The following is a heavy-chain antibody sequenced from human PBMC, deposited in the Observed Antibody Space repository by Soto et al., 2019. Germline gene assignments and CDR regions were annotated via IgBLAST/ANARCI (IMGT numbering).Heavy chain of an antibody. Sequence: QVQLQESGPGLVKPSETLSLTCTVSGDSVSRGDSYWSWIRQPPGKGLEWIGYICCSGSTEYNPSLRSRVIISVGTSKNQLSLKLRTVTAADTAVYFCARGMDNNKVGWWGQGTLVTVSS. V-gene: IGHV4-61*08. J-gene: IGHJ4*02. D-gene: IGHD1-1*01. CDR3: ARGMDNNKVGW. CDR1: GDSVSRGDSY. CDR2: ICCSGST.